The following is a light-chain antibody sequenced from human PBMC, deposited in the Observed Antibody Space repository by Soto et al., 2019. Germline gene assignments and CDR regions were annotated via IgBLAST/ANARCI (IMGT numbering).Light chain of an antibody. CDR3: SSYSTSSPVV. CDR1: SSDVGNYNY. CDR2: DVS. Sequence: QSVLTQPASVSGSPGQSITISCTGTSSDVGNYNYISWYQQHPGKAPKLMIFDVSNRPSGVSDRFSGSKSGNTASLTISGLQADDEADYYWSSYSTSSPVVFGGGTKLTVL. J-gene: IGLJ2*01. V-gene: IGLV2-14*03.